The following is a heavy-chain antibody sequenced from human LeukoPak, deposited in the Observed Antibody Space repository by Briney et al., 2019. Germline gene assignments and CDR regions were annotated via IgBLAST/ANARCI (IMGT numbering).Heavy chain of an antibody. Sequence: PGGSLRLSCAASGFTFSSYWMSWVRQAPGKGLEWVANIKQDGSEKYYVDSVKGRFTISRDNAKNSLYLQMNSLRAEDTAVYYCARLIQLWLRPPEISYYFDYWGQGTLVTVSS. J-gene: IGHJ4*02. D-gene: IGHD5-18*01. CDR1: GFTFSSYW. CDR2: IKQDGSEK. CDR3: ARLIQLWLRPPEISYYFDY. V-gene: IGHV3-7*01.